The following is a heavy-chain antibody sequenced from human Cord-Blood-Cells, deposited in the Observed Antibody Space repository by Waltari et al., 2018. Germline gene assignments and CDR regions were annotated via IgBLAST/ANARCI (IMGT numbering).Heavy chain of an antibody. V-gene: IGHV4-39*01. CDR1: GGAISSSSYY. J-gene: IGHJ4*02. D-gene: IGHD6-6*01. CDR3: ARAYSSSYYFDY. Sequence: QLQLQESGPGVGKPSETLSLTCTVSGGAISSSSYYSGWIRQPPGKGLEWIGSIYYSGSTYYNPSLKSRVTISVDTSKNQFSLKLSSVTAADTAVYYCARAYSSSYYFDYWGQGTLVTVSS. CDR2: IYYSGST.